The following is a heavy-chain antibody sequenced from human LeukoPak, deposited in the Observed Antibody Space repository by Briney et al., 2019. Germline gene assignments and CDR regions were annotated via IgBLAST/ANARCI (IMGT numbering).Heavy chain of an antibody. CDR2: IYSGGNT. J-gene: IGHJ4*02. CDR3: AREKDSSGYFDN. Sequence: GGSLRLSCAATGFTVRSNYMSWVRQAPGKGLEWVSVIYSGGNTYYADSVKGRFTISRDNSKNTLYLQMNSLRAEDTAVYYCAREKDSSGYFDNWGQGTLVTLSS. CDR1: GFTVRSNY. D-gene: IGHD3-22*01. V-gene: IGHV3-53*01.